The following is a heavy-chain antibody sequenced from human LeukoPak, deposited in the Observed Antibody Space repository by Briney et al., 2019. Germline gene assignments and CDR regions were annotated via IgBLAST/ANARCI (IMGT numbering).Heavy chain of an antibody. J-gene: IGHJ3*02. CDR1: GYTLTELS. V-gene: IGHV1-24*01. Sequence: VASVKVSCKVSGYTLTELSMHWVRQAPGKGLEWMGGFDPEDGETIYAQKFQGRVTMTEDTSTDTAYMELSSLRSEDTAVYYCATDPLLNSGSYSRRHWARGIWGQGTMVTVSS. D-gene: IGHD1-26*01. CDR3: ATDPLLNSGSYSRRHWARGI. CDR2: FDPEDGET.